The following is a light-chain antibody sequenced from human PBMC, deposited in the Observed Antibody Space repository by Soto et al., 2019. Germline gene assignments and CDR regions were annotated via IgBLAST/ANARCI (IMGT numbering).Light chain of an antibody. V-gene: IGLV1-44*01. CDR1: SSNIGSNT. CDR3: AAWDDSLNDYV. Sequence: QSVLTQPPSASGTPGQRVTLYCSGSSSNIGSNTVNWYQQLPGTAPKLLIYSNNQRPSGVPDRFSGSKSGTSASLAISGLQSEDEADYYCAAWDDSLNDYVFGTGTKLNVL. CDR2: SNN. J-gene: IGLJ1*01.